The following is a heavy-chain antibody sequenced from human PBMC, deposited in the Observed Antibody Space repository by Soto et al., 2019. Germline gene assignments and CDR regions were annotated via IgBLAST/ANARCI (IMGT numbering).Heavy chain of an antibody. CDR1: GYTFTSYA. V-gene: IGHV7-4-1*01. CDR3: AREPLYXXXWYESLYYYYYGMDV. J-gene: IGHJ6*02. D-gene: IGHD6-13*01. CDR2: INTNTGNP. Sequence: QVQLVQSGSELKKPGASVKVSCKASGYTFTSYAMNWVRQAPGQGLEWMGWINTNTGNPTYAQGFTGRFVFSLDTSVSTAYLQICSLKAEDTAVYYCAREPLYXXXWYESLYYYYYGMDVWGQGTTVTVSS.